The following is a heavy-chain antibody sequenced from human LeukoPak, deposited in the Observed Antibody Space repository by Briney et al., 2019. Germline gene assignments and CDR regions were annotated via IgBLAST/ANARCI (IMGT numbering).Heavy chain of an antibody. D-gene: IGHD6-19*01. J-gene: IGHJ1*01. V-gene: IGHV3-11*01. CDR3: ARVGYSSGWYDAVYFQH. Sequence: GGSLRLSCAASGFTFYDYYMSWIPQAPGEGLGGGLYIISSGSTIYYADSVKGRFTISRDNAKNSLYLQMNSLRAEDTAVYYCARVGYSSGWYDAVYFQHWGQGTLVTVSS. CDR2: IISSGSTI. CDR1: GFTFYDYY.